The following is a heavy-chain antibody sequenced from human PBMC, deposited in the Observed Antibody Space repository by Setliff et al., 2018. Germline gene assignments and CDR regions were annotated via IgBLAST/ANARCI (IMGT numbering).Heavy chain of an antibody. CDR1: GDSITSGTYY. D-gene: IGHD1-1*01. CDR2: IYYRGDT. V-gene: IGHV4-39*01. Sequence: SETLSLTCTVSGDSITSGTYYWGWIRQPPGQGLEWIGRIYYRGDTYYNASLKSRLTLSVNTSKNQVSLNLRSVTAADTAVYYCARTGTSRYFDYWGQGTQVTVSS. CDR3: ARTGTSRYFDY. J-gene: IGHJ4*02.